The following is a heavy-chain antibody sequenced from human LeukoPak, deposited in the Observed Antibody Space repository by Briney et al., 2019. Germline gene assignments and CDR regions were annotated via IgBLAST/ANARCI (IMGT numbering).Heavy chain of an antibody. Sequence: GGSLRLSCAASGFTFSNYWMSWVRQAPGKGLEWVANIKQDGSEKYYVDSVKGRFTISRDNAKNSLYLQMNSLRSEDTAVYYCARQLLYGYDSSGYLRGAFDYWGQGTLVTVSS. V-gene: IGHV3-7*03. D-gene: IGHD3-22*01. CDR2: IKQDGSEK. CDR1: GFTFSNYW. CDR3: ARQLLYGYDSSGYLRGAFDY. J-gene: IGHJ4*02.